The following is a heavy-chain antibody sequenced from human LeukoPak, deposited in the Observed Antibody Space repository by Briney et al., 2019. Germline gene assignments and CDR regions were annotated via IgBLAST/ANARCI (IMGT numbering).Heavy chain of an antibody. CDR2: LYSGGST. Sequence: GGSLKLSLAAPGFPAGGNSMSWARRAPGKGLGWVSVLYSGGSTYYADSVEGRFTISRDNSKNTLYLQMNSLRAEDTAVYYCAKDFVGYSYGAFDCWGQGTLVTVSS. D-gene: IGHD5-18*01. V-gene: IGHV3-53*01. J-gene: IGHJ4*02. CDR3: AKDFVGYSYGAFDC. CDR1: GFPAGGNS.